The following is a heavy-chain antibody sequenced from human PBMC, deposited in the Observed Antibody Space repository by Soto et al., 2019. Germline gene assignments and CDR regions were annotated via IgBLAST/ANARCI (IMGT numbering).Heavy chain of an antibody. Sequence: GGSLRLSRAASGFTFSSYGMHWVRQAPGKGLALVAAISYDGSNEHYADSVKGRFTISRDSSKNTLYLPMNSLRPEDRAVYSCARDRYYYASRSDYDGAGNYFVYWGQGTLVTVS. D-gene: IGHD3-10*01. V-gene: IGHV3-30*03. CDR3: ARDRYYYASRSDYDGAGNYFVY. CDR1: GFTFSSYG. J-gene: IGHJ4*02. CDR2: ISYDGSNE.